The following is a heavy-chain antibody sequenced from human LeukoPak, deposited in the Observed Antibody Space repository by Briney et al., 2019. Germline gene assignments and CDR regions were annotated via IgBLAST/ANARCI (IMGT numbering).Heavy chain of an antibody. D-gene: IGHD3-3*01. CDR3: ARCLLVQGYYYGMDV. CDR2: IYSGGST. Sequence: GGSLRLSCSASGFTFGSYAMHWVRQAPGKGLEWVSIIYSGGSTYYADSVKGRFTISRDNSKNTLHLQMNSLRAEDTAVYYCARCLLVQGYYYGMDVWGQGTTVTVSS. J-gene: IGHJ6*02. CDR1: GFTFGSYA. V-gene: IGHV3-66*01.